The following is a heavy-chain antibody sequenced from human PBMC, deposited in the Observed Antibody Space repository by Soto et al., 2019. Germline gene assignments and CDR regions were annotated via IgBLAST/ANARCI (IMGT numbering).Heavy chain of an antibody. CDR2: ISSRSSDI. D-gene: IGHD3-10*01. V-gene: IGHV3-21*01. Sequence: GGSLRLSCAASGFNVSSNYMNWVRQAPGKRLEWVSSISSRSSDIYYADSVKGRFTISRDNAKKSLYLQMTSLRAEDTAVYYCAREVVTMVRGVIITGYYGMDVWGQGTTVTVSS. CDR1: GFNVSSNY. J-gene: IGHJ6*02. CDR3: AREVVTMVRGVIITGYYGMDV.